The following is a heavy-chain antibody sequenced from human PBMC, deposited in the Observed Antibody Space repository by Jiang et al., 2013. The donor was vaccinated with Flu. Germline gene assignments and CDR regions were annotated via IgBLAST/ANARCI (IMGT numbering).Heavy chain of an antibody. CDR2: TYYRSKWYN. Sequence: TCAISGDSVSSNSAAWNWIRQSPSRGLEWLGRTYYRSKWYNNYAVSVKSRITINPDTSKNQFSLQLNSVTPEDTAVYYCVREFAGDSGWVTRYFDYWGQGALVTVSS. CDR1: GDSVSSNSAA. J-gene: IGHJ4*02. D-gene: IGHD6-19*01. CDR3: VREFAGDSGWVTRYFDY. V-gene: IGHV6-1*01.